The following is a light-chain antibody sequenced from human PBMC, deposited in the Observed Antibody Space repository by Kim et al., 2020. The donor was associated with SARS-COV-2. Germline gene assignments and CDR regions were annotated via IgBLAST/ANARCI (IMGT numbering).Light chain of an antibody. V-gene: IGLV2-18*02. J-gene: IGLJ3*02. Sequence: GQSVTIACTGTSSDVGSYDRVSWDQQPPGTAPKVMIYEVSNRPSGVPDRFSGSKSGNTASLTISGLQAEDEADYYCSSYTSNSTWVFGGGTKLTVL. CDR3: SSYTSNSTWV. CDR1: SSDVGSYDR. CDR2: EVS.